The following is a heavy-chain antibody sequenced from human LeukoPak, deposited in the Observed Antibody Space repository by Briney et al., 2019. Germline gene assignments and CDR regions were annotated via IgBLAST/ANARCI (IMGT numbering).Heavy chain of an antibody. D-gene: IGHD6-13*01. CDR3: ARDKPGIAAPDV. CDR2: IGASV. CDR1: GFSFSAYT. Sequence: PGGSLRLSCITSGFSFSAYTTNWIRQAPGKGLEWVSSIGASVYYGDSVRGRFTISRDDTKNSIYLQMDSLRVDDTAVYFCARDKPGIAAPDVWGKGTTVTVSS. V-gene: IGHV3-21*01. J-gene: IGHJ6*04.